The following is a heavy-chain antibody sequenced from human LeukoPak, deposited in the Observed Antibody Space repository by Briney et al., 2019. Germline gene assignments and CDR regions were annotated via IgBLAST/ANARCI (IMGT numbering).Heavy chain of an antibody. V-gene: IGHV3-48*03. CDR3: AKDFYYYMDV. CDR2: ISSSGSTI. J-gene: IGHJ6*03. Sequence: GGSLRLSCAASGFTFSSYEMNWVRQAPGKGLEWVSYISSSGSTIYYADSVKGRFTISRDNSKNTLYLQMNSLRAEDTAVYYCAKDFYYYMDVWGKGTTVTISS. CDR1: GFTFSSYE.